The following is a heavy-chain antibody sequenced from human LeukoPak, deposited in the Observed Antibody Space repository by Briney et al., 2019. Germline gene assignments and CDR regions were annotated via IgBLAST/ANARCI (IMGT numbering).Heavy chain of an antibody. CDR2: ISAYNGNT. V-gene: IGHV1-18*01. CDR1: GYTFTNYG. J-gene: IGHJ4*02. CDR3: ARGPRYSPDY. D-gene: IGHD1-1*01. Sequence: ASVKVSCKASGYTFTNYGITWVRQAPGQGLEWMGWISAYNGNTNYAQKLQGRVTMTTDTHTSTAYMERRSLRSDDTAVYYCARGPRYSPDYWGQGTLVTVSS.